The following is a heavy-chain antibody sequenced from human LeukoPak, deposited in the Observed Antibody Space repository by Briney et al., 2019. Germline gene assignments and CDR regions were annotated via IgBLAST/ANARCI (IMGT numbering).Heavy chain of an antibody. CDR3: ARGNRGSGCSSTSCSPDFDY. J-gene: IGHJ4*02. CDR1: GGSFSGYY. Sequence: TSETLSLTCAVYGGSFSGYYWSWLRQPPGKGLEWIGEINHSGSTNYNPSLKSRVTISVDTSKNQFSLKLSSVTAADTAVYYCARGNRGSGCSSTSCSPDFDYWGQGTLVTVSS. V-gene: IGHV4-34*01. CDR2: INHSGST. D-gene: IGHD2-2*01.